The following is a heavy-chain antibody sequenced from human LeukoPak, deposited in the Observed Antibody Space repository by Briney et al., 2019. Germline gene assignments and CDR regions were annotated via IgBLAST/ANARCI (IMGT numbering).Heavy chain of an antibody. V-gene: IGHV4-39*01. Sequence: SETLSLTCTVSGSSISTSNYYWAWIRQSPGKELECIGSFFYGGNTYYNPSLKSRVTISVDVSNNQFSLTLSSVTAADTALYYCARHGPLIRYRTAFDTWGQGTMVTVSS. J-gene: IGHJ3*02. D-gene: IGHD3-9*01. CDR1: GSSISTSNYY. CDR2: FFYGGNT. CDR3: ARHGPLIRYRTAFDT.